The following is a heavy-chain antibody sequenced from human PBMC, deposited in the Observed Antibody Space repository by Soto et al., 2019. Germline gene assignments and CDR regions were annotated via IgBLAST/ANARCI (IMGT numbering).Heavy chain of an antibody. CDR3: ARGSSSWYLDNWFDP. CDR1: GGTFSSYA. Sequence: ASVKVSCKASGGTFSSYAISWVRQAPGQGLEWMGGIIPIFGTANYAQKFQGRVTITADESTSTAYMELSSLRSEDTAVYYCARGSSSWYLDNWFDPWGQGTLVTVSS. V-gene: IGHV1-69*13. CDR2: IIPIFGTA. D-gene: IGHD6-13*01. J-gene: IGHJ5*02.